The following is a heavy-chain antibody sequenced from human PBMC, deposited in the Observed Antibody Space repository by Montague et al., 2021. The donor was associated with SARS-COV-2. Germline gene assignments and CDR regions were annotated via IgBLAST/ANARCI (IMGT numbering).Heavy chain of an antibody. CDR2: IDWDDDK. D-gene: IGHD4-23*01. J-gene: IGHJ4*02. Sequence: PALVKPTQTLTLTCTFSGFSLSTSGMCVSWIRQPPGKALEWLTLIDWDDDKYYSTSLKTRLTISKDTSKNQVVLIMTNMDPVDTATYYCARRYGTTVVTRAFDYWGQGTLVTVSS. V-gene: IGHV2-70*01. CDR3: ARRYGTTVVTRAFDY. CDR1: GFSLSTSGMC.